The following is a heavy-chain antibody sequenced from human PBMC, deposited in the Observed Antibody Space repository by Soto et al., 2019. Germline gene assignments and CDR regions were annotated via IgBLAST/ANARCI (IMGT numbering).Heavy chain of an antibody. CDR1: GFTFRSYW. J-gene: IGHJ4*02. V-gene: IGHV3-7*01. CDR2: INQDGGGK. Sequence: EVQLVESGGGLVQPGGSLRLSCAASGFTFRSYWMSWVRQAPGKGLEWVANINQDGGGKYYVDSVKGRFTISRDNAKNSLYLQMNSLRPEDTAVYSCAGANYGYYGGWGQGTLVTVSS. D-gene: IGHD4-17*01. CDR3: AGANYGYYGG.